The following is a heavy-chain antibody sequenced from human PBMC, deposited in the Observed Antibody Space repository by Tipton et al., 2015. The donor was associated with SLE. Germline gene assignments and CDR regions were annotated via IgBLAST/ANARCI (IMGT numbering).Heavy chain of an antibody. J-gene: IGHJ5*02. Sequence: TLSLTCSVSGGSITSSDSSWGWIRQPPGEGLESIGSIYYSGSPSYNPSLRSRVTISVDTSKNQFSLKLSSVTAADTAVYYCAREWSGKAIFDPWGQGTQVTVSS. CDR1: GGSITSSDSS. CDR2: IYYSGSP. V-gene: IGHV4-39*07. D-gene: IGHD3-10*01. CDR3: AREWSGKAIFDP.